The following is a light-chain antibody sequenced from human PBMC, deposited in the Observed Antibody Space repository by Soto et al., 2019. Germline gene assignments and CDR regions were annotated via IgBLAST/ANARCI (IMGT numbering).Light chain of an antibody. CDR1: QSVSSN. V-gene: IGKV3-15*01. CDR3: QQYKNWPPNT. Sequence: IVMTPSPATLSVSPGERAALSCRASQSVSSNLAWYQQKPCQAPRLLMYGASTRATGVPARFSGSGSGTEFTLTISSLQSEDLAVYYCQQYKNWPPNTFGQGTKLDIK. CDR2: GAS. J-gene: IGKJ2*01.